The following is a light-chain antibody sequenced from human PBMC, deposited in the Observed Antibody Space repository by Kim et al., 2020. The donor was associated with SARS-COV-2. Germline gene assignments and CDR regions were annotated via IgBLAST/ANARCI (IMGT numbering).Light chain of an antibody. CDR2: GKN. J-gene: IGLJ1*01. CDR3: SSRDSSGKSYV. CDR1: SLRRFY. V-gene: IGLV3-19*01. Sequence: SSELTQDPAVSVALGQTVRITCQGDSLRRFYASWYQLKPVQAPVFVLYGKNNRPSGIPDRFSGSSSGNTASMTITGAQAEDEADYYCSSRDSSGKSYVFG.